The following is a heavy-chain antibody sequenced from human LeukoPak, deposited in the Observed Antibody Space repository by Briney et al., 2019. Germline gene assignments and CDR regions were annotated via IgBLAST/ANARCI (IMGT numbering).Heavy chain of an antibody. V-gene: IGHV3-23*01. J-gene: IGHJ6*03. CDR3: ARDLGVAAAGFMYYYYYYMDV. D-gene: IGHD6-13*01. CDR2: ISGSGGST. CDR1: GFTFSSYG. Sequence: PGGSLRLSCAASGFTFSSYGMSWVRQAPGKGLEWVSAISGSGGSTYYADSVKGRFTISRDNSKNSLYLQMNSLRAEDTAVYYCARDLGVAAAGFMYYYYYYMDVWGKGTTVTVSS.